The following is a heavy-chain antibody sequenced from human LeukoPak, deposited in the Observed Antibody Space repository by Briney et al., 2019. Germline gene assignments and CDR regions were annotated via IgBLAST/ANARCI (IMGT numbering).Heavy chain of an antibody. D-gene: IGHD3-10*01. CDR3: ARNYYASGSSQFDY. Sequence: PGGSLRLSCGASGFTFSSYETNWVRQAPGKGLEWVSYISSTGSTIYYADSVKGRFTISRDNAKKSLYLQMNSLRAEDTGVYYCARNYYASGSSQFDYWGQGTLVTVSS. CDR1: GFTFSSYE. V-gene: IGHV3-48*03. CDR2: ISSTGSTI. J-gene: IGHJ4*02.